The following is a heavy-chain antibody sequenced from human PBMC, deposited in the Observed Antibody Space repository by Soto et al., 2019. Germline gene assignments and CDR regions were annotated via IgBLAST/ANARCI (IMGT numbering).Heavy chain of an antibody. D-gene: IGHD3-22*01. CDR1: GGSTSSSSYY. J-gene: IGHJ3*02. V-gene: IGHV4-39*01. CDR3: ATPYYYDSSGPRPSDAFDI. Sequence: SETLSLTCTVSGGSTSSSSYYWGWIRQPPGKGLEWIGSIYYSGSTYYNPSLKSRVTISVDTSKNQFSLKLSSVTAADTAVYYCATPYYYDSSGPRPSDAFDIWGQGTMVTVSS. CDR2: IYYSGST.